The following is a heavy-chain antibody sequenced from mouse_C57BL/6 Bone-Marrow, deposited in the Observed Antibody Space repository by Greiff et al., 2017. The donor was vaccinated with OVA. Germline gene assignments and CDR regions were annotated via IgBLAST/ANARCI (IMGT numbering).Heavy chain of an antibody. V-gene: IGHV1-81*01. D-gene: IGHD1-1*01. CDR1: GYTFTSYG. J-gene: IGHJ2*01. CDR3: ARPYYYGSSYPYYFGY. CDR2: IYPRSGNT. Sequence: QVQLQQSGAELARPGASVKLSCKASGYTFTSYGISWVKQRTGQGLEWIGEIYPRSGNTYYNEKFKGKATLTADKSSSTAYMELRSLTSEDSAVYFCARPYYYGSSYPYYFGYWGQGTTLTVSS.